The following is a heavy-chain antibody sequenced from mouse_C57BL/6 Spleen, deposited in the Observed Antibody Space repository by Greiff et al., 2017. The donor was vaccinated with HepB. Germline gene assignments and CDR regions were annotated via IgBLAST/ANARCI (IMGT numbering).Heavy chain of an antibody. CDR3: ARGDGYYTY. J-gene: IGHJ3*01. V-gene: IGHV1-54*01. Sequence: QVQLKESGAELVRPGTSVKVSCKASGYAFTNYLIEWVKQRPGQGLEWIGVINPGSGGTNYNEKFKGKATLTADKSSSTAYMQLSSLTSEDSAVYFCARGDGYYTYWGQGTLVTVSA. D-gene: IGHD2-3*01. CDR2: INPGSGGT. CDR1: GYAFTNYL.